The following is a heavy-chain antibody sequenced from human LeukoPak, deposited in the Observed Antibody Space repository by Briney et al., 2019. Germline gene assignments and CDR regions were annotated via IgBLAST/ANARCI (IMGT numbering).Heavy chain of an antibody. CDR2: IYWDDDK. CDR1: GFSLSTSGVG. D-gene: IGHD6-13*01. CDR3: VHRAYSSTWPLYYFDY. V-gene: IGHV2-5*02. Sequence: SGPTLVKPTQTLTLTCTFSGFSLSTSGVGVGWIRHPPGKALEWLALIYWDDDKRYSPFLKSRLTITMDASKDQVFLTMTNMDPVDTATYYCVHRAYSSTWPLYYFDYWGQGNLVTVSS. J-gene: IGHJ4*02.